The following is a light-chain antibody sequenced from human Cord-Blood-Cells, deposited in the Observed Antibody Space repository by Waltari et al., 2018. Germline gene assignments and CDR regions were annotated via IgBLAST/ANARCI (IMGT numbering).Light chain of an antibody. J-gene: IGKJ4*01. CDR3: QQYNNWPPT. CDR2: GAS. CDR1: QSVSSN. Sequence: EIVTTQSPATLSVSPGERATLSCRASQSVSSNLDWYQQKPGQAPVLLIYGASTRATGIPARFSGSGSGTEFTLTISSLQSEYFAVYYCQQYNNWPPTFGGGTKVEIK. V-gene: IGKV3-15*01.